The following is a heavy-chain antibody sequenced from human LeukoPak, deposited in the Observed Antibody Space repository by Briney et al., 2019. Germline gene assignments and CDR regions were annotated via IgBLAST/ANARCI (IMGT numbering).Heavy chain of an antibody. D-gene: IGHD2-15*01. CDR1: GGSISSYY. CDR2: IYYSGST. J-gene: IGHJ4*02. Sequence: SETLSLTFTVSGGSISSYYWSWIRQPPGKGLEWIGYIYYSGSTNYNPSLKSRVTISVDTSKNQFSLKLSSVTAADTAVYYCARRYCSGGSCFNDYWGQGTLVTVSS. V-gene: IGHV4-59*01. CDR3: ARRYCSGGSCFNDY.